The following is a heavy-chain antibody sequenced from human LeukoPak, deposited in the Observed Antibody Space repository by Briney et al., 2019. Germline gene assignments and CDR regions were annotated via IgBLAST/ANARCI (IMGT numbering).Heavy chain of an antibody. CDR2: INRDASEE. CDR1: GLTFSNFR. J-gene: IGHJ6*02. CDR3: ARGHHGLGV. Sequence: GGSLRLSCAASGLTFSNFRMSWVRQAPGKGLEWVAQINRDASEESYVDSVKGRFTISRDNAKSSLYLQMNSLRDEDTAVYYCARGHHGLGVWGQGTTVTVSS. V-gene: IGHV3-7*01.